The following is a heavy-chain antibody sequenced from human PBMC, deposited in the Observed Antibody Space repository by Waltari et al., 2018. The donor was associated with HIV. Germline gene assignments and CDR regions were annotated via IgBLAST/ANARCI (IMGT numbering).Heavy chain of an antibody. Sequence: EVQLVASGGGLVQPGGSLRLSCAASGFTFGSYWMSWVRQAPGKGLEWVANIKQDGSEKYYVDSVKGRFTISRDNAKNSLYLQMNSLRAEDTAVYYCARITIFGVVNDYGMDVWGQGTTVTVSS. D-gene: IGHD3-3*01. CDR3: ARITIFGVVNDYGMDV. J-gene: IGHJ6*02. V-gene: IGHV3-7*01. CDR1: GFTFGSYW. CDR2: IKQDGSEK.